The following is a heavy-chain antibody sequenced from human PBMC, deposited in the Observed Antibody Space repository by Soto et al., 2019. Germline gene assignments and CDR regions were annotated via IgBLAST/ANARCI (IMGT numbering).Heavy chain of an antibody. D-gene: IGHD7-27*01. CDR1: GGSISSYY. Sequence: SETLSLTCTVSGGSISSYYWSWIRQPPGKGLEWIGYIYYSGSTNYNPSLKSRVTISVDTSKNQFSLKLSSVTAADTAVYYCARRLLGTAQFDYWGQGTLVTVSS. CDR3: ARRLLGTAQFDY. V-gene: IGHV4-59*08. J-gene: IGHJ4*02. CDR2: IYYSGST.